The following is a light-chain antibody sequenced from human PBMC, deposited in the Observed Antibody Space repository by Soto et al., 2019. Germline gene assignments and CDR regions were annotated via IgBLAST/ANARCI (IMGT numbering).Light chain of an antibody. J-gene: IGKJ1*01. V-gene: IGKV3-11*01. CDR2: DAS. CDR1: QSVSSY. Sequence: EIVLTQSPATLSLSPGERATLNCRACQSVSSYLAWYQQKPGQAPRLLIYDASNRATGIPARFSGSGSGTDFTLTISSLEPEDFAVYYCQQRSNWPPTFGQGTKVDIK. CDR3: QQRSNWPPT.